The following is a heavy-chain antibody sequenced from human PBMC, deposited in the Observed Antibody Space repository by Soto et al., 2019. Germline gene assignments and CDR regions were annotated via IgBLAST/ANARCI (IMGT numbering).Heavy chain of an antibody. CDR2: IISIVGTA. D-gene: IGHD5-18*01. V-gene: IGHV1-69*13. CDR1: RGTFSSYA. CDR3: AKSPAYSYGPNDAFNI. J-gene: IGHJ3*02. Sequence: GVSVKVSCKASRGTFSSYAISWVRQAPEQGREWMGGIISIVGTANYAQKLQGSVTITADESRSTACMELSRLRSEDTAVYYCAKSPAYSYGPNDAFNIWGRGRMDTVSS.